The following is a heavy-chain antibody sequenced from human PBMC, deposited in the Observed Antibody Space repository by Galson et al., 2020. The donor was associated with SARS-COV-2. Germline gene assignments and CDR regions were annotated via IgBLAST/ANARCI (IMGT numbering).Heavy chain of an antibody. Sequence: GESLKISCVASGFTFNTCAMHWVRQAPGKGLEWVAMLWFDGINQYYTDSVRGRFTISRDTSKNTLFLQMNSLKVEDTAVYYCTRDPPGSGGAFHDWGQGSLVTVSS. CDR3: TRDPPGSGGAFHD. D-gene: IGHD6-19*01. J-gene: IGHJ1*01. CDR1: GFTFNTCA. CDR2: LWFDGINQ. V-gene: IGHV3-33*01.